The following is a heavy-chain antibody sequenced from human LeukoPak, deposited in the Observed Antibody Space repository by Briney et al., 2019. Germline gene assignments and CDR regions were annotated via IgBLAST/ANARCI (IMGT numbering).Heavy chain of an antibody. CDR1: GFISSSYA. CDR2: IWFDGSNK. V-gene: IGHV3-33*01. Sequence: GGSLRLSCAASGFISSSYAMHWVRQAPGKGPDWVGIIWFDGSNKYYAESVEGRFTISRDNSKNTLYLQMNSLRAEDTAVYSCARGLGYSYGYGIDYWGQGALVIASS. CDR3: ARGLGYSYGYGIDY. J-gene: IGHJ4*02. D-gene: IGHD5-18*01.